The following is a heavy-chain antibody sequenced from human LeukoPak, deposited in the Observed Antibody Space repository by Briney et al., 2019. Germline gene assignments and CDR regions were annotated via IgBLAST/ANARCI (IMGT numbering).Heavy chain of an antibody. D-gene: IGHD1-26*01. V-gene: IGHV3-30*18. CDR3: AKGAVISGNYYDRFDC. CDR2: ISYDGNNR. Sequence: SGGSLRLSCAASGFTFSSYGMHWIRQAPGKGLEWVAVISYDGNNRYYADSVKGPFTVSRDSSKNTLYLQMNSLRVEDTAVYYCAKGAVISGNYYDRFDCWGQGTLVTVSS. J-gene: IGHJ4*02. CDR1: GFTFSSYG.